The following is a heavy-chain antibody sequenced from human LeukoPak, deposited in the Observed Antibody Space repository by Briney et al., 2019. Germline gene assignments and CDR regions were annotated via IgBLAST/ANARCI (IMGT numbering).Heavy chain of an antibody. Sequence: GGSLGLSCAASGFTFSSYAMTWVRQAPGKGLEWVSGISGSGESTYYADSVKGRFTISRDNSKNTLYLQMNSLRAEDTAVYYCAKDATRWGSPVNWFDPWGQGTLVTVSS. CDR1: GFTFSSYA. D-gene: IGHD3-16*01. V-gene: IGHV3-23*01. CDR3: AKDATRWGSPVNWFDP. CDR2: ISGSGEST. J-gene: IGHJ5*02.